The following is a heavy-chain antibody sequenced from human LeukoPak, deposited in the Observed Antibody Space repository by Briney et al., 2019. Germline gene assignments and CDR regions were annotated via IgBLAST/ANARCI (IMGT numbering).Heavy chain of an antibody. CDR1: GFNLNNYG. Sequence: GGSLRLSCAASGFNLNNYGMHWVRQAPGKGLEWVAFLRHDGISKDYADSVKGRFTISRDNSKNSLYLQMSSLRTEDTAVYYCAKDLQLYDRHAFDIWGQGTIITVSS. D-gene: IGHD3-22*01. CDR2: LRHDGISK. J-gene: IGHJ3*02. V-gene: IGHV3-30*02. CDR3: AKDLQLYDRHAFDI.